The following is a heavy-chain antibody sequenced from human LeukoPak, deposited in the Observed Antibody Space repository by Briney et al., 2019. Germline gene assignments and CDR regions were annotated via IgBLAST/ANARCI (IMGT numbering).Heavy chain of an antibody. CDR1: GFKFGDYF. CDR3: ATSRVFDY. Sequence: GGSLRLSCAAFGFKFGDYFMSWIRQSPEKGLQWVAFISTSSANIRYADFVKGRFTISRDNAKNSLYLQMHSLRTEDTAVYYCATSRVFDYWGQGDLVTVSS. CDR2: ISTSSANI. V-gene: IGHV3-11*04. J-gene: IGHJ4*02.